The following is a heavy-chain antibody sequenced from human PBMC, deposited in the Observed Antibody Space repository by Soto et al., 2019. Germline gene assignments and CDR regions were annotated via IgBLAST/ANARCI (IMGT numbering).Heavy chain of an antibody. CDR3: ARPASGGSRDAFDV. CDR1: GYKFTTFW. J-gene: IGHJ3*01. CDR2: IDPTDSFT. D-gene: IGHD2-15*01. Sequence: PGESLKISCKASGYKFTTFWLNWVRLTPGKGLEWLGRIDPTDSFTNYSPPFEGHVTISVDRSISPAYLQWNSLQASDTAIYYCARPASGGSRDAFDVWGQGITVTVSS. V-gene: IGHV5-10-1*01.